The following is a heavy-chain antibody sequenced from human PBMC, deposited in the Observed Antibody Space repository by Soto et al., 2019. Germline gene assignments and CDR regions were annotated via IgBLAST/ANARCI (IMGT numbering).Heavy chain of an antibody. CDR3: TSPYYYDSTGYQRY. CDR1: GFTLGDYS. J-gene: IGHJ4*02. V-gene: IGHV3-49*03. CDR2: IKSKAYGGTT. D-gene: IGHD3-22*01. Sequence: GESLTLSWTAAGFTLGDYSMRWFRQVPEEGLEWIGFIKSKAYGGTTGYDASVKNRFNISRDDSKSNAYLQMNSLKAEDAAVYYCTSPYYYDSTGYQRYWGQGTLVTVSS.